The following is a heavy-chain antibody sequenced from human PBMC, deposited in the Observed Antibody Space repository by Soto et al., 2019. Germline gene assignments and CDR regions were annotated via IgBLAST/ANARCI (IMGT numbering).Heavy chain of an antibody. D-gene: IGHD6-13*01. CDR1: GGSISSGGYS. CDR2: INHSGST. V-gene: IGHV4-30-2*01. J-gene: IGHJ5*02. CDR3: ARDKTIKKNSSSWYNWFDP. Sequence: SETLSLTCAVSGGSISSGGYSWSWIRQPPGKGLEWIGYINHSGSTYYNPSLKSRVTISVDRSKNQFSLKLSSVTAADTAVYYCARDKTIKKNSSSWYNWFDPWGQGTLVTVSS.